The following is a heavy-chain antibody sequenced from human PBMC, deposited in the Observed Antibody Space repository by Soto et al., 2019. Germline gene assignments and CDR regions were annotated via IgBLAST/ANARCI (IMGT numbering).Heavy chain of an antibody. Sequence: PVVSLRLSCAASGFTFSNSAMSWVRPVPGKGLEWAAGISSGGGHTNYADSVKGRFTISRDNFEDTLYLQMNSLRAEDTALYYCAKVQEFCGYNCYTADSWGQGALVTVSS. CDR1: GFTFSNSA. J-gene: IGHJ4*02. V-gene: IGHV3-23*01. CDR3: AKVQEFCGYNCYTADS. CDR2: ISSGGGHT. D-gene: IGHD2-21*02.